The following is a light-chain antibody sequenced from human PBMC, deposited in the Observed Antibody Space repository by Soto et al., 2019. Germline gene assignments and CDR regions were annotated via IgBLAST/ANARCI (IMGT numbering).Light chain of an antibody. V-gene: IGKV1-6*01. J-gene: IGKJ1*01. Sequence: AIQMTQSPSSLSASVGDRVTITCRASQGIRNDLGWYQQKPGKASKLLIYAASILQSGVPSRFSGSGSGTDFALTISSLQPEDFATYYCLQDYNYPRTFGQGTKVEIK. CDR2: AAS. CDR1: QGIRND. CDR3: LQDYNYPRT.